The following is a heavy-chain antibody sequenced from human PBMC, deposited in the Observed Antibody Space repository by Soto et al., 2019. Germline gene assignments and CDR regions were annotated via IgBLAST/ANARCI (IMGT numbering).Heavy chain of an antibody. Sequence: QVQLVESGGGVVQPGRSLRLSCAASGFTFSSYAMHWVRQAPGKGLEWVAVISYDGSNKYYADSVKGRFTISRDNSKNTLYLQMNSLRAEDTAVYYCARGVPSGDCSKYYYYGMDVWGQGTTVTVSS. CDR3: ARGVPSGDCSKYYYYGMDV. D-gene: IGHD2-21*02. J-gene: IGHJ6*02. CDR1: GFTFSSYA. V-gene: IGHV3-30-3*01. CDR2: ISYDGSNK.